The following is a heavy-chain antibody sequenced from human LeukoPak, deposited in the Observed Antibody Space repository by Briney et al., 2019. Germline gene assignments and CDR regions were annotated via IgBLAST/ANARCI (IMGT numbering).Heavy chain of an antibody. V-gene: IGHV3-23*01. J-gene: IGHJ4*02. CDR2: ISGSGGST. CDR1: GFTFSSYG. CDR3: ANLPGIAAASTSQGRYFDY. D-gene: IGHD6-13*01. Sequence: GGSLRLSCAASGFTFSSYGMSWVRQAPGKGLEWVSAISGSGGSTYYADSVKGRFTISRDNSKNTLYLQMNSLRAEDTAVYYCANLPGIAAASTSQGRYFDYWGQGTLVTVSS.